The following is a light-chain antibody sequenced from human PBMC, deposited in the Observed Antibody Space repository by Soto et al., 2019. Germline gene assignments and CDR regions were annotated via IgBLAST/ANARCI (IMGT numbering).Light chain of an antibody. CDR2: DAS. V-gene: IGKV3-11*01. CDR3: QQYSNSLRT. CDR1: QSVSSF. Sequence: ETVLTQSPATLSLSPGEGATLSCRASQSVSSFLAWYQQKPGQAPRLLIYDASNRATGIPARFSGSGSGADFTLTISRLEPEDFAVYYCQQYSNSLRTFGQGTKVDIK. J-gene: IGKJ1*01.